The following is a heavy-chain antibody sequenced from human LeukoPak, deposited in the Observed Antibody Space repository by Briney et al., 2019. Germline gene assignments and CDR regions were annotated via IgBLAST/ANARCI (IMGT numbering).Heavy chain of an antibody. CDR2: IIPIFGTP. Sequence: SVKVSCKASGGSFSSYAITWVRHAPGQGLEWMGRIIPIFGTPTYAQKFQGRVTITADMGSSTAYLELTSLTSEDTARYFCAKQGAVRQDYYMDVWGNGTTVTVSS. V-gene: IGHV1-69*06. D-gene: IGHD3-16*01. J-gene: IGHJ6*03. CDR3: AKQGAVRQDYYMDV. CDR1: GGSFSSYA.